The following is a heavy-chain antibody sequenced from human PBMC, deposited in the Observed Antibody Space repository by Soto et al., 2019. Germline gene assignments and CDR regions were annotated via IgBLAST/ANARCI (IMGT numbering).Heavy chain of an antibody. Sequence: QVQLVQSGAEVKKPGASVKVSCKASGYTFTSYAMHWVRQAPGQRLEWMGWINAGNGNTKYSQKFQGRVTITRDTSASTAYMELSSLRSEDTAVYYCARDSITIFGVVITWGQGTLVTVSS. J-gene: IGHJ5*02. CDR2: INAGNGNT. CDR1: GYTFTSYA. V-gene: IGHV1-3*01. D-gene: IGHD3-3*01. CDR3: ARDSITIFGVVIT.